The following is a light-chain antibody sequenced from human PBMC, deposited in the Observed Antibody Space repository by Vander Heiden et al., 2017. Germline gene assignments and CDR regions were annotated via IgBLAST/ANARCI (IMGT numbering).Light chain of an antibody. CDR1: QSISSW. J-gene: IGKJ1*01. CDR3: QEDNSYSPT. Sequence: DIQMTQSPSTLSASVGDRVTITCRASQSISSWLAWYQQKPGKAPKLLIYKASSLESGVPSRFRRSGSGTEFTLTMSSLHPDDFATYYCQEDNSYSPTFQQGSKAE. CDR2: KAS. V-gene: IGKV1-5*03.